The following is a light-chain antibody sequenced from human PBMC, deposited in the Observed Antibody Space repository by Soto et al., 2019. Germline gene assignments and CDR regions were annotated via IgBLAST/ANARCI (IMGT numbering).Light chain of an antibody. CDR1: QGISSY. CDR2: AAS. Sequence: AIRMTQSPSSFSASTGDRVTITCRASQGISSYLAWYQQKPGKAPKLLIYAASTLQSGVPSRFSGSGSVTDFTLTLRCLQSEDFATYYCQQYYSYPLTFGGGTKVEIK. CDR3: QQYYSYPLT. V-gene: IGKV1-8*01. J-gene: IGKJ4*01.